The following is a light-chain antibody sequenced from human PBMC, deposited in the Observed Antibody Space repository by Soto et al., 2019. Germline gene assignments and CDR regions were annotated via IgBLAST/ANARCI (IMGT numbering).Light chain of an antibody. CDR2: DAS. Sequence: IQLTQSPSSLSASVGVRVIITCQASQDINNRLNWYQQKPGRAPNLLIYDASNLETGVPLRFSGSGSGTDFALTIRSLQPEDIATYYCQQYDNLFFTFGPGTKVEIK. CDR3: QQYDNLFFT. J-gene: IGKJ3*01. V-gene: IGKV1-33*01. CDR1: QDINNR.